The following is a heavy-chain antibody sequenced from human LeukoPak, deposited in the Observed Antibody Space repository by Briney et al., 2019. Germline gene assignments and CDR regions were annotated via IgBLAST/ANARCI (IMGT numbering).Heavy chain of an antibody. V-gene: IGHV3-23*01. Sequence: GGSLSLSCAASGFTFSNYAMTWVRQALGKGLEWVSVISGSGDERTYYADSVKGRFTISRDNSKNTLYLQMNSLRAEDTAVYYCAKGDLGYCSTTNCNDYWGQGTLVTVSS. J-gene: IGHJ4*02. D-gene: IGHD2-2*01. CDR1: GFTFSNYA. CDR3: AKGDLGYCSTTNCNDY. CDR2: ISGSGDERT.